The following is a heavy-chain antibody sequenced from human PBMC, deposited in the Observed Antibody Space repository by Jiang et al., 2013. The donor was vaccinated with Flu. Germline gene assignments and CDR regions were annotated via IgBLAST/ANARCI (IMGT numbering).Heavy chain of an antibody. J-gene: IGHJ6*02. D-gene: IGHD3-10*01. V-gene: IGHV1-18*04. CDR1: GYTFTSYG. CDR2: ISAYNGNT. Sequence: SGAEVKKPGASVKVSCKASGYTFTSYGISWVRQAPGQGLKWMGWISAYNGNTNYAPNLQGRVTMTTDTSTSTAYMELRSLRSDDTAVYYCAVWFGELLSNHDYYNMDAWGQGPRSPSP. CDR3: AVWFGELLSNHDYYNMDA.